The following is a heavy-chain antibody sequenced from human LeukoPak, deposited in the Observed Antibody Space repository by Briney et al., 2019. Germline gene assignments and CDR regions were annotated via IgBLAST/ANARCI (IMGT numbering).Heavy chain of an antibody. D-gene: IGHD2-2*01. J-gene: IGHJ4*02. V-gene: IGHV3-48*03. Sequence: GGSLRLSCVASGFTFSRFEMNWVRQAPGKGLEWVSYISGSGSSIYYADSVKGRFTISRDNAKNSLYLQMNSLRGEDTAVYYCARDMGYCSSNCYTYYLDYWGQGTLVTVSS. CDR3: ARDMGYCSSNCYTYYLDY. CDR1: GFTFSRFE. CDR2: ISGSGSSI.